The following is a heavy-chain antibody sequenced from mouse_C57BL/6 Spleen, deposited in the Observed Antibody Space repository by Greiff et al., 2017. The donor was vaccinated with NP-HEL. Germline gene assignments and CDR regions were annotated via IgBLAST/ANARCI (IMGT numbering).Heavy chain of an antibody. CDR2: INPNNGGT. D-gene: IGHD2-5*01. V-gene: IGHV1-26*01. Sequence: EVQLQQSGPELVKPGASVKISCKASGYTFTDYYMNWVKQSHGKSLEWIGDINPNNGGTSYNQKFKGKATLTVDKSSSTAYMELRSLTSEDSAVYYCAPLYSNYSFAYWGQGTLVTVSA. J-gene: IGHJ3*01. CDR1: GYTFTDYY. CDR3: APLYSNYSFAY.